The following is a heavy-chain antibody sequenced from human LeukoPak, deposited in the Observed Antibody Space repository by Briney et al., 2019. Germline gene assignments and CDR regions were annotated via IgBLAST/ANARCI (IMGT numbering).Heavy chain of an antibody. V-gene: IGHV3-74*01. CDR1: GFTFSSYW. Sequence: GSLRLSRAASGFTFSSYWMHRVRQAPGKGLVWVSRINSDGSSTSYADSVKGRLTISRDNAKNTLYLQMNSLRVEDTAVYYCARGDGYAQRDWGQGTLVTVPS. D-gene: IGHD5-12*01. CDR2: INSDGSST. J-gene: IGHJ4*02. CDR3: ARGDGYAQRD.